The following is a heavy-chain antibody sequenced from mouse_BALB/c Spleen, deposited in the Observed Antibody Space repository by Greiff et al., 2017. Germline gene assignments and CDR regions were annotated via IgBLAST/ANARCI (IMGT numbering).Heavy chain of an antibody. CDR2: IDPYYGGT. CDR3: AGDGRGAMDY. V-gene: IGHV1-39*01. CDR1: GYSLTGYN. D-gene: IGHD2-3*01. Sequence: EVKLQESGPELAQPGASVKISCKASGYSLTGYNMIWVKQSNGKSLEWIGNIDPYYGGTSYNQKFKCKATLTVDKSSSTAYMQLKSLTSEDSAVYYCAGDGRGAMDYWGQGTSVTVSA. J-gene: IGHJ4*01.